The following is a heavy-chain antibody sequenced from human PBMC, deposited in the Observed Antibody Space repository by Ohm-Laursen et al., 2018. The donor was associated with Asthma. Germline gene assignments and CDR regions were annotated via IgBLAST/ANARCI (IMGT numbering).Heavy chain of an antibody. D-gene: IGHD1-1*01. J-gene: IGHJ5*02. V-gene: IGHV4-34*01. Sequence: SDTLSLTCAVYGGSFSGYYWSWIRQPPGKGLEWIGEINHSGSTNYNPSLKSRVTISVDTSKNQFSLKLSSVTAADTAVYYCARDRRKRWFDPWGQGTLLTVSS. CDR1: GGSFSGYY. CDR2: INHSGST. CDR3: ARDRRKRWFDP.